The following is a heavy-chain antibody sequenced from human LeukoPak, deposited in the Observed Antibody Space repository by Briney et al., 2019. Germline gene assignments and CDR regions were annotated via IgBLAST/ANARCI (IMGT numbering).Heavy chain of an antibody. CDR3: DP. Sequence: PSETLSLTCTVSGGSISSSSYFWVWIRQPPGKGLEWIGSIYYSGSTYYNPSLKNRVTISVDTSKNQFSLHLSSDCARQVIPGWFDPWGQGTLVTVSS. V-gene: IGHV4-39*01. D-gene: IGHD2-21*01. J-gene: IGHJ5*02. CDR2: IYYSGST. CDR1: GGSISSSSYF.